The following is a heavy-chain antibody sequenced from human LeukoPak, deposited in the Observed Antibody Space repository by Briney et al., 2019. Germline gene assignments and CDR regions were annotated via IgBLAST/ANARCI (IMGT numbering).Heavy chain of an antibody. CDR1: GYTPTELS. CDR3: ATSGASGTFYYYYGMDV. Sequence: ASVKVSCKVSGYTPTELSMHWVRQAPGKGLEWMGGFDPEDGETIYAQKLQGRVTMTEDTSTDTAYMELSSLRSEDTAVYYCATSGASGTFYYYYGMDVWGQGTTVTVSS. J-gene: IGHJ6*02. CDR2: FDPEDGET. D-gene: IGHD3-10*01. V-gene: IGHV1-24*01.